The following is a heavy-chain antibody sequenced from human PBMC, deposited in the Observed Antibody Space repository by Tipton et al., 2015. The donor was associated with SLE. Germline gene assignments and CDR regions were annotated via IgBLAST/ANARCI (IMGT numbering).Heavy chain of an antibody. CDR1: GGSFSGYY. D-gene: IGHD3-10*01. CDR2: INHSGST. V-gene: IGHV4-34*01. Sequence: LRLSCAVYGGSFSGYYWSWIRQPPGKGLEWIGEINHSGSTNYNPSLKGRVTISVDTSKNQFSLKLSSVTAADTAVYYCASHTGGAEGWFDPWGQGTLVTVSS. J-gene: IGHJ5*02. CDR3: ASHTGGAEGWFDP.